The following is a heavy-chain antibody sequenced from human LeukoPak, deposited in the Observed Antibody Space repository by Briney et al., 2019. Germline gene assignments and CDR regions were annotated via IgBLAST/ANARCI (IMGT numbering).Heavy chain of an antibody. Sequence: GGSLRLSCAASGFTFSSYSMNWVRQAPGKGLEWLSYISSSSNTIYYADSVKGRFTISRDNAKDSLYLQMNSLRDEDTAVYYCTRHDTVIRGWFDPWDQGTRVTVSS. D-gene: IGHD4-11*01. CDR3: TRHDTVIRGWFDP. J-gene: IGHJ5*02. CDR1: GFTFSSYS. V-gene: IGHV3-48*02. CDR2: ISSSSNTI.